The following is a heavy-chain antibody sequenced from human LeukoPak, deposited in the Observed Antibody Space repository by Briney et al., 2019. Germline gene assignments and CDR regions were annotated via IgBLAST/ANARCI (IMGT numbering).Heavy chain of an antibody. CDR2: INHSGST. CDR1: GGSFSGYY. J-gene: IGHJ4*02. CDR3: ARVSGYSYGSGDY. Sequence: SETLSLTCAVYGGSFSGYYWSWIRQPPGKGLEWIREINHSGSTNYNPSLKSRVTISVDTSKNQFSLKLSSVTAADTAVYYCARVSGYSYGSGDYWGQGTLVTVSS. D-gene: IGHD5-18*01. V-gene: IGHV4-34*01.